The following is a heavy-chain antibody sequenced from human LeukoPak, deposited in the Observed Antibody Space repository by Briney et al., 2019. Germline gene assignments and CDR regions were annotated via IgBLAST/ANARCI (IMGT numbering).Heavy chain of an antibody. J-gene: IGHJ6*02. V-gene: IGHV3-74*01. CDR2: INNDGSST. CDR3: ARGNYYGMDV. Sequence: GGSLRLSCAASGFTFSSYWMHWVRQAPGKGLVWVSSINNDGSSTTYADFVKGRFTISRDNAKNTMYVQMNSLRAEDTAVYYCARGNYYGMDVWGQGTTVTVSS. CDR1: GFTFSSYW.